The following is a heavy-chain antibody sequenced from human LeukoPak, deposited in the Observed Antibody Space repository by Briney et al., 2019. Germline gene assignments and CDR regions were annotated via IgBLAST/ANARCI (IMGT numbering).Heavy chain of an antibody. CDR2: VNREGSDK. CDR1: GFAFSSYW. CDR3: ARDGVPGGRDV. Sequence: GGSLRLSCAASGFAFSSYWMNWVRQAPGKGLEWVANVNREGSDKNYVDSVKGRFTISRDNAKNSLYLQMNSLRVEDTAVYYCARDGVPGGRDVWGQGTTVTVS. J-gene: IGHJ6*02. V-gene: IGHV3-7*01. D-gene: IGHD3-16*01.